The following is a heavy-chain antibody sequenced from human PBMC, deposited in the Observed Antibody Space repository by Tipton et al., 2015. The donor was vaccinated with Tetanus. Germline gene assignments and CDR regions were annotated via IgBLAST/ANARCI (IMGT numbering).Heavy chain of an antibody. CDR3: AINSGWFDAFDI. V-gene: IGHV1-46*03. CDR1: GYTFTSYY. J-gene: IGHJ3*02. CDR2: IDPSGGST. D-gene: IGHD6-19*01. Sequence: QLVQSGAEVKKPGASVKVSCKASGYTFTSYYMHWVRQAPGQGLEYMGIIDPSGGSTSYAQKFQGRVTMTRDTSTSTVYMELNSLRSEDTAVYYCAINSGWFDAFDIWGQGTMVTVSS.